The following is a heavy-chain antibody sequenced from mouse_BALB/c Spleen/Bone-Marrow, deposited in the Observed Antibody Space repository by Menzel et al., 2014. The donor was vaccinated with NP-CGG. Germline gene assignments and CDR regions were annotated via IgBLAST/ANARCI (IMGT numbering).Heavy chain of an antibody. V-gene: IGHV1S132*01. CDR3: ARRDYDYDDYSMDY. Sequence: VHLVESGAELVKPGASVKLSCKTSGYTFTSYWIQWVKLRPGQGLGWIGEMFPRTGATYYNERFRGRATLTIDTSSSTAYMQLSSLTSEDSADYFCARRDYDYDDYSMDYWGQGTSVTVSS. D-gene: IGHD2-4*01. CDR1: GYTFTSYW. CDR2: MFPRTGAT. J-gene: IGHJ4*01.